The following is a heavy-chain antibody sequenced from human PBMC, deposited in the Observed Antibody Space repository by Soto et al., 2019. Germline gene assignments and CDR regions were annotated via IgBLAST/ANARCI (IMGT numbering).Heavy chain of an antibody. Sequence: EVQLLESGGGLVQPGGSLRLSCAASGFTFSSYAMSWVHQAPGKGLEWVSAISGSGGSTYYADSVKGRFTISRDNSKNTLYLQMNSLRAEDTAVYYCAKYCSGGSCYPGFSAFDIWGQGTMVTVSS. CDR3: AKYCSGGSCYPGFSAFDI. CDR1: GFTFSSYA. V-gene: IGHV3-23*01. D-gene: IGHD2-15*01. J-gene: IGHJ3*02. CDR2: ISGSGGST.